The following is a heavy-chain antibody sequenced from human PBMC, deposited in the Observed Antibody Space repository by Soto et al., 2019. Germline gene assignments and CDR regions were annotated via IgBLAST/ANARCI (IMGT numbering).Heavy chain of an antibody. V-gene: IGHV3-20*01. CDR2: INWNGGST. CDR3: ASVLGEGSRYSGGWGPMDD. D-gene: IGHD6-19*01. Sequence: EVQLVESGGGVVRPGGSLRLSCAASGFTFDDYGMSWVRQAPGKGLEWVSGINWNGGSTGYADSVKGRFTISRDNAKNPLYLQMNSLRGENTALYHCASVLGEGSRYSGGWGPMDDWGKGTTVTVSS. CDR1: GFTFDDYG. J-gene: IGHJ6*03.